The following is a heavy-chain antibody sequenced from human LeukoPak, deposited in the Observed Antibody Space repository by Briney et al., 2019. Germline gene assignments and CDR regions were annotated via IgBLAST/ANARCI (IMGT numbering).Heavy chain of an antibody. CDR1: GFTVSSNY. CDR3: ARDLLGWELHYFDY. Sequence: PGGSLRLSCAASGFTVSSNYMSWVRQAPGKGLEWVSVIYSGGSTYYADSVKGRFTISRDNSKSTLYIQMNSLRAEDTAVYYCARDLLGWELHYFDYWGQGTLVTVSS. J-gene: IGHJ4*02. D-gene: IGHD1-26*01. V-gene: IGHV3-53*01. CDR2: IYSGGST.